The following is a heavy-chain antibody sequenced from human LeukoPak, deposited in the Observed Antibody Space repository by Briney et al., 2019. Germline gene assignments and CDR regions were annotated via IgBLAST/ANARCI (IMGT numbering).Heavy chain of an antibody. CDR2: ITGPSGIT. J-gene: IGHJ5*02. CDR3: ANDKGWAPSA. D-gene: IGHD1-26*01. CDR1: GFTFKNYA. V-gene: IGHV3-23*01. Sequence: GGSLRLSCAASGFTFKNYAMTWVRQTPGKGLERVSTITGPSGITYYADSVKGRFTISRDNSKNALFLQMDSLRVEDTAIYYCANDKGWAPSAWGQGTLVTVSS.